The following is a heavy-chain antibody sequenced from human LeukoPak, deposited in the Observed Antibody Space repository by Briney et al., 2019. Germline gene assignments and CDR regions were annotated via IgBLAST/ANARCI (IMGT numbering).Heavy chain of an antibody. J-gene: IGHJ3*02. D-gene: IGHD5-18*01. CDR1: GFTFSSYW. Sequence: GGSLRLSCAASGFTFSSYWMHWVRQAPGKGLVWVSRINSDGSSTSYADSVKGRFTISRDNAKNTLYLQMNSLRAEDTAVYYCAMGYSPVGAFDIWGQGTMVTVSS. CDR3: AMGYSPVGAFDI. V-gene: IGHV3-74*01. CDR2: INSDGSST.